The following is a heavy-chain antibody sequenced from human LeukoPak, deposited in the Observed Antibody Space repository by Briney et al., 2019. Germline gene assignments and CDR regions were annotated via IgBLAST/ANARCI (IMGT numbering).Heavy chain of an antibody. Sequence: ASVKVSCKASGYTFTGYYMHWVRQAPGQGLEWMGWINPNSGGTNCAQKFQGRVTMTRDTSISTAYMELSRLRSDDTAVYYCARDPWRGYSYVDYWGQGTLVTVSS. V-gene: IGHV1-2*02. CDR2: INPNSGGT. CDR1: GYTFTGYY. CDR3: ARDPWRGYSYVDY. D-gene: IGHD5-18*01. J-gene: IGHJ4*02.